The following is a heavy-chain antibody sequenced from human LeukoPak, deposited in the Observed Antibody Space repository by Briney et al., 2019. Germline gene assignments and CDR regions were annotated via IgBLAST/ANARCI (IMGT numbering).Heavy chain of an antibody. V-gene: IGHV4-34*01. CDR1: GGSFSSYY. CDR3: ARRLSSH. Sequence: PSETLSLTCAVYGGSFSSYYWSWIRQPPGKGLEWIGEINHSGSTNYNPSLKSRVTISVGTSKNQFSLKLSSVTAADTAVYYCARRLSSHWGQGTLVTVSS. D-gene: IGHD2-2*01. J-gene: IGHJ4*02. CDR2: INHSGST.